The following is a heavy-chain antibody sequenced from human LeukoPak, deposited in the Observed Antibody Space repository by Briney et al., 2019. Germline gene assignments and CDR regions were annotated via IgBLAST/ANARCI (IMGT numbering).Heavy chain of an antibody. V-gene: IGHV3-30*18. CDR1: GFTFTSYG. CDR2: ISYDGSNK. D-gene: IGHD2-2*02. Sequence: GRSLRLSCAASGFTFTSYGMHWVRQAPGKGLEWVAVISYDGSNKYYADSVKGRFTISRDKSKNTLYLQMNSLRAEDTAVYYCAKVSHPSWECSSTSCYRYYFDYWGQGTLVTVSS. CDR3: AKVSHPSWECSSTSCYRYYFDY. J-gene: IGHJ4*02.